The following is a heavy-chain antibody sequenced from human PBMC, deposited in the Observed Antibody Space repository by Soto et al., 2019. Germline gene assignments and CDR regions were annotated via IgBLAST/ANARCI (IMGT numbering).Heavy chain of an antibody. J-gene: IGHJ6*02. V-gene: IGHV3-21*01. Sequence: GGSLRLSCAASGFTFSSYSMNWVRQAPGKGLEWVSSISSSSSYIYYADSVKGRFTISRDNAKNSLYLQMNSLRAEDTAVYYCAAQQLVPDYYYYYGMDVWGQGTTVTVSS. CDR2: ISSSSSYI. D-gene: IGHD6-13*01. CDR1: GFTFSSYS. CDR3: AAQQLVPDYYYYYGMDV.